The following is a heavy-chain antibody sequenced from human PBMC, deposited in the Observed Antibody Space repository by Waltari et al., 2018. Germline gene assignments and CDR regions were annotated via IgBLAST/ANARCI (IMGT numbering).Heavy chain of an antibody. V-gene: IGHV1-69-2*01. Sequence: EVQLLQSGAEVKKPGTPVKISCKVSGDTFTDNYIHWIQQAPGKGLQWKGLPQQEAGQEVYAEKFQGRLTMTADTSIHTPYMERTSLTSEDTAFYYCAAALGGGISASRPFHFWGQGTMITVSS. CDR1: GDTFTDNY. D-gene: IGHD3-10*01. J-gene: IGHJ3*01. CDR3: AAALGGGISASRPFHF. CDR2: PQQEAGQE.